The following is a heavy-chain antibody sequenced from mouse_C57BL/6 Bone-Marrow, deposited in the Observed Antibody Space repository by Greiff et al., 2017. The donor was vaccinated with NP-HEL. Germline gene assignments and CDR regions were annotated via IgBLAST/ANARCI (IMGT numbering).Heavy chain of an antibody. J-gene: IGHJ3*01. CDR3: ARGGGV. Sequence: QVQLQQPGAELVKPGASVKLSCKASGYTFTSYWMQWVKQRPGQGLEWIGEIDPSDSYTNYNQKFKGKATLTVDTSSSTAYMQLSSLTSEDSAVYYCARGGGVWGQGTLVTVSA. V-gene: IGHV1-50*01. CDR2: IDPSDSYT. CDR1: GYTFTSYW.